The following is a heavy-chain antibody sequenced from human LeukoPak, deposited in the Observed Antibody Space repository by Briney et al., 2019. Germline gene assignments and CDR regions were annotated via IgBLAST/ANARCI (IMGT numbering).Heavy chain of an antibody. D-gene: IGHD3-3*01. Sequence: GGSLRLSCAASGFTFTNAWMNWVRQAPGKALEWVGRIKSKTDGGTTDYAAPVKGRFTISRDDSKNTLYLQMNSLETEDTAVYYCTTTPTKYYDFWSAYNDYWGQGTLVTVSS. J-gene: IGHJ4*02. CDR1: GFTFTNAW. CDR2: IKSKTDGGTT. V-gene: IGHV3-15*07. CDR3: TTTPTKYYDFWSAYNDY.